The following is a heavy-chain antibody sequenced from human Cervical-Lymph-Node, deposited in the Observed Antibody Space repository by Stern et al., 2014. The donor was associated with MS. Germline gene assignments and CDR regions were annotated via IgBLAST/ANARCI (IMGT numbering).Heavy chain of an antibody. V-gene: IGHV1-2*06. CDR3: AREATRIVVGIDY. J-gene: IGHJ4*02. D-gene: IGHD3-22*01. CDR2: LNPNSDDP. CDR1: GYTFTSFF. Sequence: QVQLVRSGTKVQKPGASVKVSCKASGYTFTSFFIHWVLQVPGQGLEWMGPLNPNSDDPTYAQNCQGRVTLTRDTSIGTAYLELSRLTSADTAVYYCAREATRIVVGIDYWGQGTQVTVSS.